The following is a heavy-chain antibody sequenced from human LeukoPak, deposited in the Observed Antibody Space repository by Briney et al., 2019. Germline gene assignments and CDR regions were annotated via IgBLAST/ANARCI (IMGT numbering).Heavy chain of an antibody. CDR2: INKDGSEK. V-gene: IGHV3-7*01. CDR1: GFTFSNNY. CDR3: ARDKVTY. J-gene: IGHJ4*02. Sequence: GGSLRLSCAASGFTFSNNYMSWVRQAPGKGLEWVAHINKDGSEKYYVDSVKGRFTISRDNAKNSLYLQMNSLRVEDTAVYYCARDKVTYWGRGTLVTVSS.